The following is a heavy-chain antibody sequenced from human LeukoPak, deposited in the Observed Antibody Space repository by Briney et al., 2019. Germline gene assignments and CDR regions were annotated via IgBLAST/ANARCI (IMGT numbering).Heavy chain of an antibody. CDR1: GFTFVDYG. J-gene: IGHJ4*02. V-gene: IGHV3-20*04. CDR3: ARGTYSSPAIDY. Sequence: GGSLRLSCAASGFTFVDYGMNWVRQAPGKGLEWGAGINWFGGNTGYADSVKGRFTISRDNAKNSLYLQMNSLRAEDTAVYYCARGTYSSPAIDYWGQGTLVTVSS. CDR2: INWFGGNT. D-gene: IGHD6-13*01.